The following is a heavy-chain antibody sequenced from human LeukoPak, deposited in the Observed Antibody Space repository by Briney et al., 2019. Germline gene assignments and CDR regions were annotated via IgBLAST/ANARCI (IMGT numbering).Heavy chain of an antibody. CDR1: GFIFGNYW. V-gene: IGHV3-7*03. D-gene: IGHD3-10*01. CDR3: ARLMVRGVIITYFDY. J-gene: IGHJ4*02. CDR2: INQDGSEK. Sequence: PGGSLRLSCTASGFIFGNYWMSWVRQAPGKGLEWVANINQDGSEKYFLDSVRGRFNISRDNAKNSLYLQMNSLKASDTAMYYCARLMVRGVIITYFDYWGQGTLVTVSS.